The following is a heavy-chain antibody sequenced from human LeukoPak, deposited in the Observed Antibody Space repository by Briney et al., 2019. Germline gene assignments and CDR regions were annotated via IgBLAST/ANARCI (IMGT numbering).Heavy chain of an antibody. D-gene: IGHD6-6*01. J-gene: IGHJ4*02. Sequence: SETLSLTCAVSGYSISNGYYWGWIGQPPGKGLEWIGNIYLSGNTYYNPSLKTRVTISVDTSKNQFSLKLRSVTAADTAVYYCARLPPYSSSSYYFDYWGQGTLVTVSS. CDR2: IYLSGNT. CDR1: GYSISNGYY. V-gene: IGHV4-38-2*01. CDR3: ARLPPYSSSSYYFDY.